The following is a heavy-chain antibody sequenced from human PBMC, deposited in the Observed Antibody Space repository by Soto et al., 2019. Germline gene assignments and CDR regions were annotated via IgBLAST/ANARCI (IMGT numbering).Heavy chain of an antibody. CDR1: GFNFNTAW. J-gene: IGHJ4*02. CDR3: TTVFDF. Sequence: GGSLRLSCSASGFNFNTAWINWVRQAPGEGLVWVSRINNNDGVTSYADSVKGRFTISRDDAKNTLYVQMNSLRVEDTAVYFGTTVFDFWGQGALVTVSS. D-gene: IGHD4-17*01. CDR2: INNNDGVT. V-gene: IGHV3-74*01.